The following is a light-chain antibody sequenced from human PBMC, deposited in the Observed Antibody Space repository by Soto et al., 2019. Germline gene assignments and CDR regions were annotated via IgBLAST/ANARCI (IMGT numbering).Light chain of an antibody. J-gene: IGKJ2*01. CDR3: QQYTRSPAYI. CDR2: GAS. V-gene: IGKV3-20*01. Sequence: EVVLTQSPGTLSLSPGERATLSCRASQSVTSSYLAWYQQKPGQTPSLLISGASNRATGIPDRFSGSGSGTDFTLTINRLEPEDFAVYYCQQYTRSPAYIFGQGTRLEIK. CDR1: QSVTSSY.